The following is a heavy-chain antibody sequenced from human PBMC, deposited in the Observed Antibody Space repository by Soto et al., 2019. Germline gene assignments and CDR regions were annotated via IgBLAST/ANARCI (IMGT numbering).Heavy chain of an antibody. Sequence: PGESLKISCKGSGYSFTSYWIGWVHQMPGKGLEWMGIIYPGDSDTRYSPSFQGQVTISADKSINTAYLQWSSLKASDTAMYYCARMAAEGYYYYGMDVSGQGTTVTVSS. CDR2: IYPGDSDT. V-gene: IGHV5-51*07. J-gene: IGHJ6*02. CDR3: ARMAAEGYYYYGMDV. D-gene: IGHD6-13*01. CDR1: GYSFTSYW.